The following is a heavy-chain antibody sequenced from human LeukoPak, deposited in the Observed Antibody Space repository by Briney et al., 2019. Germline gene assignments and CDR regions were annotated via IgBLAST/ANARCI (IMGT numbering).Heavy chain of an antibody. D-gene: IGHD6-19*01. V-gene: IGHV3-7*01. CDR2: IKQDGSEK. CDR1: GFDFSDYH. CDR3: VRPPYTSGWYGVGY. J-gene: IGHJ4*02. Sequence: PGGSLRLSCAASGFDFSDYHMNWVRQAPGKGLEWVANIKQDGSEKYYVDSVKGRFTISRDNAKNSLYLQLNSLRAEDTAVYYCVRPPYTSGWYGVGYWGQGTLVTVSS.